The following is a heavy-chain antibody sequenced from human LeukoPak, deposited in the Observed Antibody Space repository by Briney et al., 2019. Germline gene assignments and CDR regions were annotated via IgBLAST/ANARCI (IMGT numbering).Heavy chain of an antibody. CDR2: IYYSGST. CDR3: ARDGLRGAGPGLDY. V-gene: IGHV4-59*01. D-gene: IGHD1-14*01. Sequence: SETLSLTCTVSGGSISSYYWSWIRQPPGKGLEWIGYIYYSGSTNYNPSLKSRVTISVDTSKNQFSLKLSSVTAADTAVYYCARDGLRGAGPGLDYLGQGTLVTVSS. J-gene: IGHJ4*02. CDR1: GGSISSYY.